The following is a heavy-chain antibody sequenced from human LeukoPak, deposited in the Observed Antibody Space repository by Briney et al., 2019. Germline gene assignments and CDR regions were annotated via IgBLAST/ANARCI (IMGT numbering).Heavy chain of an antibody. Sequence: GRSLRLSCAASGFTFSSYAMHWVRQAPGKGLEWVAVISYDGSNKYYADSVKGRFTISRDNSKNTLYLQMNSLRAEDTAVYYCARSSGGIAAAVRFDYWGQGTLVTVSS. D-gene: IGHD6-13*01. CDR3: ARSSGGIAAAVRFDY. V-gene: IGHV3-30-3*01. CDR1: GFTFSSYA. CDR2: ISYDGSNK. J-gene: IGHJ4*02.